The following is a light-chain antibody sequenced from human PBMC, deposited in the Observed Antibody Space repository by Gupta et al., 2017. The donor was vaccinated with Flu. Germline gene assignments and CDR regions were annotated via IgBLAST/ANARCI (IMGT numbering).Light chain of an antibody. V-gene: IGKV2-24*01. CDR1: QSLVNSDGNTY. J-gene: IGKJ1*01. CDR2: KIS. CDR3: MQATQSTWT. Sequence: VTLGQPASMSCRSSQSLVNSDGNTYLTWLQQRPGQPPRLLIYKISNRCSGVPDRFRGSGTGTDFTLEISRVEAEDAGIYYCMQATQSTWTFGQGTKVEIK.